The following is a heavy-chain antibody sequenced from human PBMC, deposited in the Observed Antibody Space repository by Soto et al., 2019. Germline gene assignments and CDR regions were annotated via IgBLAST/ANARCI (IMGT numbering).Heavy chain of an antibody. CDR1: GGSFDGYY. Sequence: SETLSRTCALYGGSFDGYYWSCTRQSPGKGLEWIGEIHHSGSTKYNPSLKSRVSLSVDTSTQQFSLKMTSITAADRGVYDCERGLDSLSGYPFWGQGTTVT. V-gene: IGHV4-34*01. CDR2: IHHSGST. D-gene: IGHD3-3*01. CDR3: ERGLDSLSGYPF. J-gene: IGHJ6*02.